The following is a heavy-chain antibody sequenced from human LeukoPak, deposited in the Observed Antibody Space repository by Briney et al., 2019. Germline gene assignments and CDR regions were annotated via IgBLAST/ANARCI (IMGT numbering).Heavy chain of an antibody. CDR2: IYYRGST. CDR3: ARYYRSGTYYTN. CDR1: GGSVSSSSYY. J-gene: IGHJ4*02. D-gene: IGHD3-10*01. V-gene: IGHV4-39*01. Sequence: SETLSLTCTVSGGSVSSSSYYWEWIRQPPGKGLEWIGSIYYRGSTFYNPSLTSRITISVDTSNNHFSLRLSSVTAADTAVYYCARYYRSGTYYTNWGQGTLVTVSS.